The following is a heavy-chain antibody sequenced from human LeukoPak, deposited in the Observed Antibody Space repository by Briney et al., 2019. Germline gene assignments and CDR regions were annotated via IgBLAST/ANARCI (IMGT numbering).Heavy chain of an antibody. J-gene: IGHJ4*02. Sequence: GGSLRRSCAASGFTFSSYEMNWVRQAPGKGLEWVSYISTSGGTTYYADSVRGRFTISRDNAKNSVYLQMNSLRAEDTAVYYCTRDRMATTPPFYYWGQGTLVTVSS. CDR1: GFTFSSYE. D-gene: IGHD5-24*01. CDR2: ISTSGGTT. CDR3: TRDRMATTPPFYY. V-gene: IGHV3-48*03.